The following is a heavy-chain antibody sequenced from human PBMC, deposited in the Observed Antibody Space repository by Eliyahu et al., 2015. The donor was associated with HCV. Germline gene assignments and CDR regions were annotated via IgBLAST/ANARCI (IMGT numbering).Heavy chain of an antibody. V-gene: IGHV4-39*01. D-gene: IGHD2-2*01. CDR2: FYFSGGT. J-gene: IGHJ4*02. Sequence: QLQLQESGPGLVKPSETLSLTCTVSGGSISSSSYYWGWIRQPPGKGLEWIGGFYFSGGTYYNPSLKSRVTISVDTSKNQFSLKLSSVTAADTAVYYCARVGYCSSTSCWDFDYWGQGTLVTVSS. CDR3: ARVGYCSSTSCWDFDY. CDR1: GGSISSSSYY.